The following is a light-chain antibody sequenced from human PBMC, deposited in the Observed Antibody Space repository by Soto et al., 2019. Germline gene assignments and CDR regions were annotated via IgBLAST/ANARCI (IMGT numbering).Light chain of an antibody. V-gene: IGKV3-20*01. CDR2: GAS. CDR3: QQCYDSLPAFT. J-gene: IGKJ2*01. Sequence: ESVLTQSPGTLSLSPGERATLSCRATQIVSSKNLAWYQQKPGQAPRLLIYGASIRATGIPDRFSGSRSGADFTLTISRLEPEDFAVYYCQQCYDSLPAFTFGQGTKLEI. CDR1: QIVSSKN.